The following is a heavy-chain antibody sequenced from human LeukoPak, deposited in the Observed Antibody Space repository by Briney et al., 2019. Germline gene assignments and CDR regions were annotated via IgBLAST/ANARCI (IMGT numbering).Heavy chain of an antibody. CDR2: IYTSGST. J-gene: IGHJ4*02. CDR3: ARERVYYDFWSGSGDYYFDY. V-gene: IGHV4-4*07. D-gene: IGHD3-3*01. CDR1: GGSISSYY. Sequence: KPSETLSLTCTVSGGSISSYYWSWIRQPAGKGLEWIGRIYTSGSTNYNPSLKSRVTMSVDTSKNQFSLKLSSVTAADTAVYYCARERVYYDFWSGSGDYYFDYWGQGTLVTVSP.